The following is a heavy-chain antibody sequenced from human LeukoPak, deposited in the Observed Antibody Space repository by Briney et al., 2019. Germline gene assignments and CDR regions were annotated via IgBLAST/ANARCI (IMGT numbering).Heavy chain of an antibody. CDR1: GFTFSSSA. Sequence: PGGSLRLSCAASGFTFSSSAMSWVRQVPGKGLEWVSGISASGGSTYYADSVRGRFTISRDNSKNTLYVQMNSLRDEDTAVYYCARARPWDSSRSYYFGMDVWGHGTTVTVSS. D-gene: IGHD3-22*01. CDR3: ARARPWDSSRSYYFGMDV. V-gene: IGHV3-23*01. J-gene: IGHJ6*02. CDR2: ISASGGST.